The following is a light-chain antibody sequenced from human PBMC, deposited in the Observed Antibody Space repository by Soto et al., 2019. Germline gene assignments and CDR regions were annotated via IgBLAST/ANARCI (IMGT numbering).Light chain of an antibody. Sequence: DIVMTQFPDSLAMSLGERATINCKSSQSVLYSSNNKNYLAWYQQKPGQPPKLLIYWASTRESGVPDRFSGSGSGTDFTLTISSLQAEDVEVYYCQQYYSTPYTFGQGTKLEIK. CDR3: QQYYSTPYT. V-gene: IGKV4-1*01. CDR2: WAS. CDR1: QSVLYSSNNKNY. J-gene: IGKJ2*01.